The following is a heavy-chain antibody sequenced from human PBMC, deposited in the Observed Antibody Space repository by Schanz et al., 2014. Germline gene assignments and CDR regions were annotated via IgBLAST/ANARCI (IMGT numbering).Heavy chain of an antibody. CDR3: ARRNFYDKSAAFDY. CDR2: IIPVLAIA. V-gene: IGHV1-69*02. CDR1: GGTFSSYT. D-gene: IGHD3-9*01. J-gene: IGHJ4*02. Sequence: QVQLVQSGAEVKKPGSSVKVSCTASGGTFSSYTISWIRQAPGQGLEWMGRIIPVLAIADYAQKFQGRVTITADKSTSTASMELSSLRSEDTAVYYCARRNFYDKSAAFDYWGQGSLVTVSS.